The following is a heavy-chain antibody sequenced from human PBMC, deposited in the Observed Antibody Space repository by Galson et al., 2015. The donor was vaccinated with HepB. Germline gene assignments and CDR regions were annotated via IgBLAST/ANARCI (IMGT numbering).Heavy chain of an antibody. V-gene: IGHV1-69*13. D-gene: IGHD5-18*01. CDR3: ARVVSGYSYGVHYYYYGMDV. Sequence: SVKVSCKASGGTFSSYAISWVRQAPGQGLEWMGGIIPIFGTANYAQKFQGRVTITADESTSTAYMELSSLRSEDTAVCYCARVVSGYSYGVHYYYYGMDVWGQGTTVTVSS. CDR2: IIPIFGTA. CDR1: GGTFSSYA. J-gene: IGHJ6*02.